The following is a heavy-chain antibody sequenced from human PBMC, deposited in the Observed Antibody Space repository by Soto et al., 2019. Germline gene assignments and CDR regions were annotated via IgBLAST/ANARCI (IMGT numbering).Heavy chain of an antibody. CDR3: ARDSGYCTNGVCYAFDY. CDR2: IGYDGSNK. D-gene: IGHD2-8*01. CDR1: GFTFSSYG. V-gene: IGHV3-33*01. J-gene: IGHJ4*02. Sequence: GGSLRLSCAASGFTFSSYGMHWVRQAPGKGLEGVAVIGYDGSNKNYVDSVKGRFTISRDNSKNTRYLQMNSLRAEDTAVYYCARDSGYCTNGVCYAFDYWGQGTLVTVSS.